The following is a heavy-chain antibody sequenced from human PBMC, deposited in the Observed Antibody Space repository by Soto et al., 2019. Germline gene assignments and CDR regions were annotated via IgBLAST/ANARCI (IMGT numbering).Heavy chain of an antibody. J-gene: IGHJ4*02. V-gene: IGHV3-30*03. CDR3: VRDSGMTNFDS. Sequence: GGSLRLSCAASGFTFSSYAMSWVRQAPGKGLEWMTVISHEGNNQFYADSVKGRFTISRDNSKSTLYLQMNSLRAEDTAVYYCVRDSGMTNFDSWGQGTLVTVSS. CDR2: ISHEGNNQ. CDR1: GFTFSSYA. D-gene: IGHD3-10*01.